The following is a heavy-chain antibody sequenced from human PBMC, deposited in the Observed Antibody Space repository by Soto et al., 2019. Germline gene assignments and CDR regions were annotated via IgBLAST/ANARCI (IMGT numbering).Heavy chain of an antibody. CDR2: IDPKSGAT. CDR3: ARDYDKSGYDYFDP. CDR1: GYTFTSYG. J-gene: IGHJ5*02. V-gene: IGHV1-2*02. Sequence: ASVKVSCKAPGYTFTSYGIHWVRQAPGQRLEWMGWIDPKSGATKYAQKFQDRVTTTTDTSINTAYMYLSGLTSDDTAVYYCARDYDKSGYDYFDPWGQGTLVTVSS. D-gene: IGHD3-22*01.